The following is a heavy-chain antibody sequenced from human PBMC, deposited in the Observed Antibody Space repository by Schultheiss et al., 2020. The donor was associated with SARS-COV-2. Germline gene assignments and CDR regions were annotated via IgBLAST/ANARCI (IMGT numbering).Heavy chain of an antibody. CDR3: AIRDCSGGSCHFDY. J-gene: IGHJ4*02. CDR1: GGSISSYY. Sequence: SQTLSLTCTVSGGSISSYYWSWIRQPAGKGLEWIGRIYTSGSTNYNPSLKSRVTISVDTSKNQFSLKLSSVTAADTAVYYCAIRDCSGGSCHFDYWGQGTLVTVSS. CDR2: IYTSGST. D-gene: IGHD2-15*01. V-gene: IGHV4-4*07.